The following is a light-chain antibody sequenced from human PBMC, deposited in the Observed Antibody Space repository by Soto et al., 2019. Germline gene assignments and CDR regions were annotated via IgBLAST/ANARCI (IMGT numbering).Light chain of an antibody. Sequence: EIVLTQSPATLSLSPGERATLSCRASQSVSGYLAWYQQKPGQAPRLLIYDGSHRAAGIPSRFSGSGSGTDFTLTISGLEPEDFAVYYCQQRSNWLISFGPGTKVDIX. CDR2: DGS. CDR3: QQRSNWLIS. J-gene: IGKJ3*01. CDR1: QSVSGY. V-gene: IGKV3-11*01.